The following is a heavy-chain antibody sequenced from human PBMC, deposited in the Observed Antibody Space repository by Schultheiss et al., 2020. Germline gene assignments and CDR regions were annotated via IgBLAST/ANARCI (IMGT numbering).Heavy chain of an antibody. V-gene: IGHV3-30*04. CDR2: IWYDGSNK. J-gene: IGHJ4*02. CDR3: ARDYGGDSGSYYGHY. Sequence: GGSLRLSCAASGFTFSSYAMHWVRQAPGKGLEWVAVIWYDGSNKYYADSVKGRFTISRDNSKNTLYLQMNSLRAEDTAVYYCARDYGGDSGSYYGHYWGQGTLVTVSS. D-gene: IGHD1-26*01. CDR1: GFTFSSYA.